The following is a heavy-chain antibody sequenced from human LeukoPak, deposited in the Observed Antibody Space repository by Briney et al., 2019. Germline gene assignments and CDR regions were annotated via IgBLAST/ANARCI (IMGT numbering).Heavy chain of an antibody. V-gene: IGHV4-34*01. Sequence: KPSETLSLTCAVYGGSFSGYYWSWIRQPPGKGLEWIGEINHSGSTNYNPSLKSRVTISVDTSKNQFSLKLSSVTAADTAVYYCARHFSGYSGYAKVAVAGHFDYWGQGTLVTVSS. D-gene: IGHD5-12*01. CDR2: INHSGST. J-gene: IGHJ4*02. CDR3: ARHFSGYSGYAKVAVAGHFDY. CDR1: GGSFSGYY.